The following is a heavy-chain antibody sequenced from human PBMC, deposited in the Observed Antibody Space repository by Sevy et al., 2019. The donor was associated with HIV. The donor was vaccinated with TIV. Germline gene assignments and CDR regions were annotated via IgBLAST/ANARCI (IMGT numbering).Heavy chain of an antibody. Sequence: SETLSLTCTVSGGSVSSYYWSWIRQPPGKGLEWIGYIYYSGSTNYNPSLKSRVTISVDTSKNQFSLKLSPVTAADTAVYYCARATGVEMAIGFAFDIWGQGTMVTVSS. CDR1: GGSVSSYY. V-gene: IGHV4-59*02. CDR3: ARATGVEMAIGFAFDI. CDR2: IYYSGST. D-gene: IGHD7-27*01. J-gene: IGHJ3*02.